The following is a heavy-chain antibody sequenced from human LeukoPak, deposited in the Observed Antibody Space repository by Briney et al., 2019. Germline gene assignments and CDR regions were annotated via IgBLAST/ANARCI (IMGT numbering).Heavy chain of an antibody. Sequence: ASVKVSCKASGHTLTGYYMHWVRPAPAQGLEGMDWINGNSGGTNYAQKFQGRVTMTRDTSISTAYKELSRLRSDDTAVYYCARGIVMVTYWFDLWGQGPLVTVSA. V-gene: IGHV1-2*02. CDR2: INGNSGGT. CDR3: ARGIVMVTYWFDL. D-gene: IGHD5-18*01. J-gene: IGHJ5*02. CDR1: GHTLTGYY.